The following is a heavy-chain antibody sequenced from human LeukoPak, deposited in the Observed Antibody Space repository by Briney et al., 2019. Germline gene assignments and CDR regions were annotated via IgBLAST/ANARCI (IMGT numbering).Heavy chain of an antibody. Sequence: ASVKVSCKVSGYTLTELSMHWVRQAPGQGLEWMGIINPSGGSTSCAQKFQGRVTMTRDTSTSTVYMELSSLRSEDTAVYYCARGVSAREMVRGVIIKFDPWGQGTLVTVSS. CDR3: ARGVSAREMVRGVIIKFDP. CDR1: GYTLTELS. J-gene: IGHJ5*02. V-gene: IGHV1-46*01. D-gene: IGHD3-10*01. CDR2: INPSGGST.